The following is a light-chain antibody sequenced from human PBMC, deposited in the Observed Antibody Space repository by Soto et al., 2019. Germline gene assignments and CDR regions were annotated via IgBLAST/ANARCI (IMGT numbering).Light chain of an antibody. CDR2: IKSDGSH. CDR3: QTWGTGIRV. Sequence: QLVLTQSPSASASLGGSVRLTCTLSSRHSNYAIAWHQQQPEKGPRSLMKIKSDGSHIKGDGIPDRFSGSSSGAERYLTISSLQSEDEADYYCQTWGTGIRVFGGGTKLTVL. V-gene: IGLV4-69*01. J-gene: IGLJ3*02. CDR1: SRHSNYA.